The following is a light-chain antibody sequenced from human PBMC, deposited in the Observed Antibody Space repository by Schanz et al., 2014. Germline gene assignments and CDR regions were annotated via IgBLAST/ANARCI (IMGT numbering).Light chain of an antibody. CDR3: QQYNDWPWT. CDR1: QSVSSIY. Sequence: EIVLTQSPGTLSLSPGERATLSCRASQSVSSIYLAWYQQKPGQAPRLLIYGASSRATGIPDRFSGGGSGTDFTLTISSLQSEDFAVYFCQQYNDWPWTFGQGTKVEIK. CDR2: GAS. V-gene: IGKV3-20*01. J-gene: IGKJ1*01.